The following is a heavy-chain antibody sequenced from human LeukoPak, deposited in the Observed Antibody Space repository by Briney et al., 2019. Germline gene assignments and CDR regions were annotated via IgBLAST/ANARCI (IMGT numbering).Heavy chain of an antibody. J-gene: IGHJ4*02. D-gene: IGHD2-2*01. CDR2: ISYDGSNK. V-gene: IGHV3-30*18. CDR3: AKMQRRYCSSTSCYAYFDY. Sequence: PGGSLRLSCAASGFTFSSYGMHWVRQAPGKGLEWVAVISYDGSNKYYADSVKGRFTISRDNSKNTLYLQMNSLRAEDTAVYYCAKMQRRYCSSTSCYAYFDYWGQGTLVTVSS. CDR1: GFTFSSYG.